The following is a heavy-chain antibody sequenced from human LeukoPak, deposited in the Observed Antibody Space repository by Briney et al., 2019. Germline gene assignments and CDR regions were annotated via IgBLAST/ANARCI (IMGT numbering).Heavy chain of an antibody. CDR1: GGSINSYY. Sequence: NPSETLSLTCTASGGSINSYYWSWIRQPPGKGLEWIGYIYYSGSTNYNPSLKSRVTISVDTSNNKLSLKLTSLTAADTAVYYCVRHLSAGRPAFDIWGQGTMVTVSS. J-gene: IGHJ3*02. V-gene: IGHV4-59*08. CDR2: IYYSGST. D-gene: IGHD2-15*01. CDR3: VRHLSAGRPAFDI.